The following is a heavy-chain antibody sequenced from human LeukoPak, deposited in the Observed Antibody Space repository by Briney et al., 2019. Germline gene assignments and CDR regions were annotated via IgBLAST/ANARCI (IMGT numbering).Heavy chain of an antibody. J-gene: IGHJ5*02. V-gene: IGHV1-46*01. Sequence: GASVKVSCKASGYTFTSYYMHWVRQAPGQGLEWMGIINPSGGSTSYAQKFQGRVTMTRDTSTSTVYMELSSLRSEDTAVYYCARGGVLWFGDPFPNNWFDPWGQGTLVTVSS. CDR3: ARGGVLWFGDPFPNNWFDP. CDR2: INPSGGST. D-gene: IGHD3-10*01. CDR1: GYTFTSYY.